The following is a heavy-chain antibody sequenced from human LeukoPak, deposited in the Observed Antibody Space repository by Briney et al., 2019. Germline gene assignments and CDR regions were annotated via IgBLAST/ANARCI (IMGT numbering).Heavy chain of an antibody. Sequence: PSETLSLTCTVSGGSISSYYWSWIRQPPGKELEWIGYIYYSGSTNYNPSLKSRVTISVDTSKNQFSLKLSSVTAADTAVYYCARGDYYYGMDVWGQGTTVTVSS. CDR3: ARGDYYYGMDV. CDR1: GGSISSYY. CDR2: IYYSGST. J-gene: IGHJ6*02. V-gene: IGHV4-59*01.